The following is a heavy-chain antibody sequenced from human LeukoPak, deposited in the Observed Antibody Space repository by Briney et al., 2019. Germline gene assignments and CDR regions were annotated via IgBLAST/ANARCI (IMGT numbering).Heavy chain of an antibody. CDR2: IYYSGST. CDR1: GGSISSSSYY. Sequence: SETLSLTCTVSGGSISSSSYYWGWIRQPPGEGLEWIGSIYYSGSTYYNPSLKSRVTISVDTSKNQFSLKLSSVTAADTAVYYCASDRGGSSLFDYWGQGTLVTVSS. D-gene: IGHD6-13*01. J-gene: IGHJ4*02. V-gene: IGHV4-39*01. CDR3: ASDRGGSSLFDY.